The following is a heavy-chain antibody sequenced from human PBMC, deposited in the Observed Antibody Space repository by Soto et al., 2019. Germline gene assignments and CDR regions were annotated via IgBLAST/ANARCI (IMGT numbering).Heavy chain of an antibody. Sequence: GGSLRLSCAASGFTFSSYAMSWVRQAPGKGLEWVSAISGSGGSTYYADSVKGRFTISRDNSKNTLYLKMNSLRAEDTAVYYWAKFPGVVEQTAVAVWGEGTTVTVPS. CDR1: GFTFSSYA. D-gene: IGHD2-8*01. J-gene: IGHJ6*04. CDR3: AKFPGVVEQTAVAV. CDR2: ISGSGGST. V-gene: IGHV3-23*01.